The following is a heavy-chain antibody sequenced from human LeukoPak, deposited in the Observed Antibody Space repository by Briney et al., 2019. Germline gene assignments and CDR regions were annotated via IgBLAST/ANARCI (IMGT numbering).Heavy chain of an antibody. CDR2: INPNGGGT. D-gene: IGHD6-13*01. CDR1: GYTFTGYY. J-gene: IGHJ5*02. V-gene: IGHV1-2*02. Sequence: GASVKVSCKASGYTFTGYYMHWVRQAPGQGLEWMGWINPNGGGTNYAQKFQGRVTMTRDTSISTAYMELSRLRSDDTAVYYCARVNSSSWYFWFDPWGQGTLVTVSS. CDR3: ARVNSSSWYFWFDP.